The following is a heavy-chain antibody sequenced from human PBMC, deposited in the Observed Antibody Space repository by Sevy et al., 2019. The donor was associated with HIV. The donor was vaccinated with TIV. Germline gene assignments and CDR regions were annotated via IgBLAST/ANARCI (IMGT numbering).Heavy chain of an antibody. D-gene: IGHD2-2*01. V-gene: IGHV3-15*01. CDR2: IKSKTDGGTT. Sequence: GGSLRLSCAASGFTFSNAWMSWVRQAPGKGLEWVGRIKSKTDGGTTDYAAPVKGRFTISRDDSKNTLYLKMNSLKTEDTAVYYCTTDVPLGYCSSTSCYPRIDYWGQGTLVTVSS. CDR1: GFTFSNAW. CDR3: TTDVPLGYCSSTSCYPRIDY. J-gene: IGHJ4*02.